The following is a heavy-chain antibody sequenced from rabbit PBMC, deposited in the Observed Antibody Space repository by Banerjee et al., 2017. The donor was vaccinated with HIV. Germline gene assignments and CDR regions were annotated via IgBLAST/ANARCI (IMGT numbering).Heavy chain of an antibody. Sequence: QEQLKETGGGLVKPEGSLTLTCTASGFSFSSYYYMCWVRQAPGKGLEWIACIYTDSGSAYYASWAKGRFTISKTSSTTVTLQMTSLTAADTATYFCARAYAGYGGYSFDLWGQGTLVTVS. CDR2: IYTDSGSA. V-gene: IGHV1S45*01. CDR1: GFSFSSYYY. J-gene: IGHJ4*01. D-gene: IGHD7-1*01. CDR3: ARAYAGYGGYSFDL.